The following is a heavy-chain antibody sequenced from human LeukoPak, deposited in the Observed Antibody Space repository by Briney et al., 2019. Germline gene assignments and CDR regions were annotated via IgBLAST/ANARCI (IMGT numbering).Heavy chain of an antibody. CDR3: ARDPYSGGYGDYYYYYMDL. J-gene: IGHJ6*03. CDR1: GFTFSNYG. V-gene: IGHV3-30*02. D-gene: IGHD1-26*01. CDR2: IRYDGNNK. Sequence: PGGSLRLSCGASGFTFSNYGMLWVRQAPGKGLEWVAFIRYDGNNKLYADSVKGRFTISRDNAKNSLYLQMNSLRAEDTAVYYCARDPYSGGYGDYYYYYMDLWGQGTTVTISS.